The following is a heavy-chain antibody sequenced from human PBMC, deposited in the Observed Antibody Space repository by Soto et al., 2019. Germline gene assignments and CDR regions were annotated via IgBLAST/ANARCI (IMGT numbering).Heavy chain of an antibody. CDR2: ISNGGSDK. CDR3: AKSVDC. CDR1: GVTCSNYV. Sequence: GGLLRVSCAAAGVTCSNYVLHWVRQAPGKGLEWVAFISNGGSDKYYANSVKGRFTISRDNSKNTLYLQLNGLRDEDTAVYFCAKSVDCWGQGTLVTVSS. V-gene: IGHV3-30*18. J-gene: IGHJ4*02.